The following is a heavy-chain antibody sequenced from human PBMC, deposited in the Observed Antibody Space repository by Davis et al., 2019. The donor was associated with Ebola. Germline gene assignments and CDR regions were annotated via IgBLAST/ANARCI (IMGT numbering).Heavy chain of an antibody. CDR1: GFTFSSYG. J-gene: IGHJ4*02. D-gene: IGHD3-22*01. CDR3: ARDLRGYYPGY. Sequence: SLKISCAASGFTFSSYGMHWVRQAPGKGLEWVSGISWNSGSIGYADSVKGRFTISRDNAKNSLYLQMNSLRAEDTAVYYCARDLRGYYPGYWGQGTLVTVSS. V-gene: IGHV3-9*01. CDR2: ISWNSGSI.